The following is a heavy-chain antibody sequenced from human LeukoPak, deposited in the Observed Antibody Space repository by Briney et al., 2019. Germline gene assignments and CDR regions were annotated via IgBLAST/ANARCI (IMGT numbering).Heavy chain of an antibody. CDR1: GGTFSSYA. D-gene: IGHD2-21*01. Sequence: SVKVSCKASGGTFSSYAISWVRQAPGQGLEWMGGINPIFGTANYAQKFQGRVTITADESTSTAYMELSSLRSEDTAVYYCARGCGGGDCYDYWGQGTLVTVSS. CDR3: ARGCGGGDCYDY. CDR2: INPIFGTA. J-gene: IGHJ4*02. V-gene: IGHV1-69*01.